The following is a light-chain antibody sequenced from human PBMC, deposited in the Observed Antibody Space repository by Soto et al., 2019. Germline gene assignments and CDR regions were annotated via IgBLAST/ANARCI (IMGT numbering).Light chain of an antibody. CDR3: QQSYSTPFT. Sequence: DIQMTQSPSSLSASVGGRVTITCRASQSIRSYLNWYQQKPGKAPKLLIHTASNLQSGVPSRFSGSGSGTDFTLTISSLQPEDFATYFCQQSYSTPFTFGPGTKVDIK. V-gene: IGKV1-39*01. J-gene: IGKJ3*01. CDR1: QSIRSY. CDR2: TAS.